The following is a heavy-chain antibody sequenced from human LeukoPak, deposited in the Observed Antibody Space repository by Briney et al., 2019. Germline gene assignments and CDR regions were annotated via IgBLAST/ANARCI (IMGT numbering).Heavy chain of an antibody. V-gene: IGHV3-23*01. Sequence: GGSLRLSCAASGFTFSSYAMSWVRQAPGKGLEWVSVISGSGGSTYYADSVKGRFTISRDNSKNTLYLQMNSLRAEDTAVYYCASKWVGLYSSGSGYFDYWGQGTLVTVSS. D-gene: IGHD6-19*01. CDR3: ASKWVGLYSSGSGYFDY. CDR2: ISGSGGST. CDR1: GFTFSSYA. J-gene: IGHJ4*02.